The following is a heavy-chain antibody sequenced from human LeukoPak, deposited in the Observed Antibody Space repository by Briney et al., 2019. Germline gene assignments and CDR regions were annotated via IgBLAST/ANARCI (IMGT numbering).Heavy chain of an antibody. J-gene: IGHJ4*02. V-gene: IGHV4-31*03. Sequence: PSQTLSLTCTVSGASISSGDSYWTWIRPRPGKGLEWFGDISYLGTTYYKPSLKSRVTISADRSKNQSSLKLSSVTAAGTAVYYCARCDIVYSYENSAMFPRGYSDDWGQGTLGTVSS. CDR3: ARCDIVYSYENSAMFPRGYSDD. CDR2: ISYLGTT. CDR1: GASISSGDSY. D-gene: IGHD3-22*01.